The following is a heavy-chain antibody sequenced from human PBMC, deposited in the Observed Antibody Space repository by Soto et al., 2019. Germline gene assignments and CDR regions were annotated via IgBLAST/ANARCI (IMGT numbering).Heavy chain of an antibody. V-gene: IGHV3-15*01. CDR3: TTDQDYGDYGDHY. J-gene: IGHJ4*02. Sequence: GGSLRLSCAASGFTFSNAWMSWVRQAPGKGLEWVGRIKSKTDGGTTDYAAPVKGRFTISRDDSKTTLYLQMNSLKTEDTAVYYCTTDQDYGDYGDHYWGQGTLVTVSS. D-gene: IGHD4-17*01. CDR2: IKSKTDGGTT. CDR1: GFTFSNAW.